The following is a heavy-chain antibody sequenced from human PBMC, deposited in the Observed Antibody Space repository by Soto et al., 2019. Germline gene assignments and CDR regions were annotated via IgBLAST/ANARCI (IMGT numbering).Heavy chain of an antibody. V-gene: IGHV3-30-3*01. CDR2: VSKDGTNT. CDR1: GFTFSLFA. D-gene: IGHD1-26*01. J-gene: IGHJ3*02. Sequence: QVQLVESGGGVVQPGRSLRLSCAASGFTFSLFAMHWVRQVPCKGLEWVAAVSKDGTNTYYADSVKGRFTISRDNLKNSVFMQMNNLIPEDTAVYQCVRDVWWEVGLDAFDIWGKGTTVTGSS. CDR3: VRDVWWEVGLDAFDI.